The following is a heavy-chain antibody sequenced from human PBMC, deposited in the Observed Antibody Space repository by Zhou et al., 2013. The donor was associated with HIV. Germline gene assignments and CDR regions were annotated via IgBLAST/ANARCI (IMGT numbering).Heavy chain of an antibody. J-gene: IGHJ6*02. CDR1: GYTFTSSD. Sequence: QVQLVQTGAEVRKPGASVKVSCKASGYTFTSSDINWVRQASGQGLEWMGWMNPDSGNTGYAQKFQGRVTMTRNTSINTAYMDLGSLRPEDTAVYYCARAYSSRYNDYYYYYGMDVWGQGTTVTVSS. D-gene: IGHD6-13*01. CDR2: MNPDSGNT. V-gene: IGHV1-8*01. CDR3: ARAYSSRYNDYYYYYGMDV.